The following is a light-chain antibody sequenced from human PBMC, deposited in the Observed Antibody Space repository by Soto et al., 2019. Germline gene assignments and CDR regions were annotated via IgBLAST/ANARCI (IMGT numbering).Light chain of an antibody. J-gene: IGKJ1*01. Sequence: EIVLTQSPGTLSLSPGERATLSCRASQSVGSNYLAWYQQKPGQAPRLLIYGASSRATGIPDRFSGGGSGTDFTLTISRLEPEDLAVYYCQQYNYSPWTYGRGTKVEIK. V-gene: IGKV3-20*01. CDR3: QQYNYSPWT. CDR2: GAS. CDR1: QSVGSNY.